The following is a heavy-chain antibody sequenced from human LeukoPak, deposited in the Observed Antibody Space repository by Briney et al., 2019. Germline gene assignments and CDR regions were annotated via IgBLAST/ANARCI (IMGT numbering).Heavy chain of an antibody. J-gene: IGHJ4*02. Sequence: ASVKLSCKASGYTFTSYGISWVRQAPGQGLEWMGWISAYNGNTNYAQKLQGRVTMTTDTSTSTAYMELRSLRSDDTAVYYCARVPFWSGYQSFDYWGQGTLVTVSS. D-gene: IGHD3-3*01. CDR1: GYTFTSYG. CDR2: ISAYNGNT. CDR3: ARVPFWSGYQSFDY. V-gene: IGHV1-18*01.